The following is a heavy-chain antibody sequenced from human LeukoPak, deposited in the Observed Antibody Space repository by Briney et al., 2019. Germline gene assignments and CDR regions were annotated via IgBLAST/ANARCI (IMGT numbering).Heavy chain of an antibody. CDR2: ISSNGGST. D-gene: IGHD3-22*01. V-gene: IGHV3-64*01. J-gene: IGHJ3*02. CDR1: GFTFSSYA. CDR3: AKVDSPAFDI. Sequence: GGSLRLSCAASGFTFSSYAMHWVRQAPGKGLEYVSAISSNGGSTYYANSVKGRFTISRDNSKNTLYLQMGSLRAEDMAVYYCAKVDSPAFDIWGQGTMVTVSS.